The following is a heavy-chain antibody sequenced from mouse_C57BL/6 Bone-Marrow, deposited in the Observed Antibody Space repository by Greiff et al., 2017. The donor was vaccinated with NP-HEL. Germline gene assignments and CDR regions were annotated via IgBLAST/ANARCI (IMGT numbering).Heavy chain of an antibody. CDR2: ISDGGSYT. J-gene: IGHJ2*01. CDR1: GFTFSSYA. D-gene: IGHD1-1*01. V-gene: IGHV5-4*01. Sequence: EVQLVESGGGLVKPGGSLKLSCAASGFTFSSYAMSWVRQTPEKRLEWVATISDGGSYTYYPDNVKGRFTISRDNAKNNLYLQMSQLKSEDTAMYYCARESTTVEDYFDYWGQGTTLTVSS. CDR3: ARESTTVEDYFDY.